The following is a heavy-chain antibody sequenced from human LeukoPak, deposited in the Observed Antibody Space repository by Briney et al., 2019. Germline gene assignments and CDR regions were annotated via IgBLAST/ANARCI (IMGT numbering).Heavy chain of an antibody. CDR2: ISGSGGST. Sequence: PGGSLRLSCAASGFTFSSYSMNWVRQAPGKGLEWVSAISGSGGSTYYADSVKGRFTISRDSSKNTLYLQMNSLRAEDTAIYYCAKDFWSNFCQNWGQGTLVTVSS. CDR3: AKDFWSNFCQN. CDR1: GFTFSSYS. V-gene: IGHV3-23*01. D-gene: IGHD3-3*01. J-gene: IGHJ1*01.